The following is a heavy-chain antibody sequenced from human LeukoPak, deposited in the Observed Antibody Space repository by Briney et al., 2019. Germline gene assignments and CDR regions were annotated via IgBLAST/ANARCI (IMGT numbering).Heavy chain of an antibody. V-gene: IGHV1-3*01. CDR3: ARDGRSGPAWYYYCMDV. J-gene: IGHJ6*04. Sequence: ASVKVSCKASGYTFTNYTLHWVRQAPGQRLEWMGWIYAGNGNTKYSQKFQGRVTSTRDTSASTAYMELSSLRSEDTAVYYCARDGRSGPAWYYYCMDVWGKGTTVTVSS. D-gene: IGHD6-25*01. CDR2: IYAGNGNT. CDR1: GYTFTNYT.